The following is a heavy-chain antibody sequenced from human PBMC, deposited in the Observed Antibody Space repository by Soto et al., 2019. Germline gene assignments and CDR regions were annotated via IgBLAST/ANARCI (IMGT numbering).Heavy chain of an antibody. D-gene: IGHD1-1*01. CDR2: MNPNSGNT. J-gene: IGHJ5*01. CDR1: GYTFTSYD. CDR3: FRDLKYLQVTGNWFDS. V-gene: IGHV1-8*01. Sequence: SVKVSCKASGYTFTSYDINWVRQATGQGLEWMGWMNPNSGNTGYAQKFQGRVTMTLDTSTGVASMALRSLRSDDTAIYYCFRDLKYLQVTGNWFDSWGQGTLLSVSS.